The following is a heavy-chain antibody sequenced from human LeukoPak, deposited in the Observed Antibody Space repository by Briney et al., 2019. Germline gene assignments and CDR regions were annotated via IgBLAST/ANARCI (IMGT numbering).Heavy chain of an antibody. J-gene: IGHJ4*02. Sequence: GASVKVSCKASGYTFTSYDINWVRQATGQGLEWMGWMNPNSGNTGYAQKFQGRVTMTRNISISTAYMELSSLRSEDTAVYYCARASRITGTTSGISYWGQGTLVTVSS. D-gene: IGHD1-7*01. CDR2: MNPNSGNT. CDR1: GYTFTSYD. V-gene: IGHV1-8*01. CDR3: ARASRITGTTSGISY.